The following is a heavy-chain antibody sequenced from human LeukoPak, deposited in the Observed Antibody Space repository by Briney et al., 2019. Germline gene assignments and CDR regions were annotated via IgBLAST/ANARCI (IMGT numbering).Heavy chain of an antibody. CDR2: IHYSGNT. J-gene: IGHJ4*02. V-gene: IGHV4-39*07. CDR3: AGAITFGGVIGY. Sequence: PSETLSLTCTVSGGSISSNSYYWGWIRQPPGKGLEWIGSIHYSGNTYYNPSLKSRVAMSVDTSKNQFSLRLSSVTAADTAVYYCAGAITFGGVIGYWGQGTLVTVSS. CDR1: GGSISSNSYY. D-gene: IGHD3-16*02.